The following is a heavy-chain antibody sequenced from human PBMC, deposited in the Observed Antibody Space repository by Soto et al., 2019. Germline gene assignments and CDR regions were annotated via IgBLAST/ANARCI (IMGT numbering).Heavy chain of an antibody. CDR2: INHSGST. D-gene: IGHD3-3*01. J-gene: IGHJ6*02. CDR1: GGSFSGYY. Sequence: SETLSLTCAVYGGSFSGYYWSWIRQPPGKGLEWIGEINHSGSTNYNPSLKSRVTISVDTSKNQFSLKLSSVTAAYTAVYYCARGPWWRFWSGPHGINYYGMDVWGQGTTVTVSS. V-gene: IGHV4-34*01. CDR3: ARGPWWRFWSGPHGINYYGMDV.